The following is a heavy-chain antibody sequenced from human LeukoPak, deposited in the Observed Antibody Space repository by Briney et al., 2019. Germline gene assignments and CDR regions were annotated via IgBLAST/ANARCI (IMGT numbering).Heavy chain of an antibody. CDR1: GGSISSYNW. CDR3: ARDEGILWFGEYHIWFDP. D-gene: IGHD3-10*01. J-gene: IGHJ5*02. Sequence: SETLSLTCAVSGGSISSYNWWSLGRPPPRKGVGLVGKIYHSGSTNYNPSLKSRVTISVDKSKNQSSLKLSSVTAADTAVYYCARDEGILWFGEYHIWFDPWGQGTLVTVSS. V-gene: IGHV4-4*02. CDR2: IYHSGST.